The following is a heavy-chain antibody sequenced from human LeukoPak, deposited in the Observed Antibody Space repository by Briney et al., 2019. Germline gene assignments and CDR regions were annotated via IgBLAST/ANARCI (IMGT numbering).Heavy chain of an antibody. CDR1: GYTFTSYY. CDR2: INPSGGST. CDR3: ARDRIAVADGDAFDI. J-gene: IGHJ3*02. D-gene: IGHD6-19*01. V-gene: IGHV1-46*01. Sequence: GASVKVSCKASGYTFTSYYMHWVRQAPGQGLEWMGIINPSGGSTSYAQKFQGRVTMTRDMSTSTVYMELSSLRSEDTAVYYCARDRIAVADGDAFDIWGQGTMVTVSS.